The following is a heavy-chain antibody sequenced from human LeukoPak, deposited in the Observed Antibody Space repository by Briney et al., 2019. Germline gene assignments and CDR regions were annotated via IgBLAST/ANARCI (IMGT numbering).Heavy chain of an antibody. J-gene: IGHJ6*03. CDR3: ARETKREAVAGTTGYYYYYMDV. V-gene: IGHV1-8*03. D-gene: IGHD6-19*01. CDR1: GYTFTSYD. CDR2: MNPNSGNT. Sequence: RASVKVSCKASGYTFTSYDINWVRQATGQGLEWMGWMNPNSGNTGYAQKFQGRVTITRNTSISTAYMELSSLRSEDTAVYYCARETKREAVAGTTGYYYYYMDVWGKGTTVTVSS.